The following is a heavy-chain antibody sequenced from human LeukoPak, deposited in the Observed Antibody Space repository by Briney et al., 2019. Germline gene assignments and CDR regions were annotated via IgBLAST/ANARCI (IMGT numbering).Heavy chain of an antibody. V-gene: IGHV3-23*01. J-gene: IGHJ4*02. D-gene: IGHD3-22*01. Sequence: GGSLRLSCAVSGITLSNYGMSWVRQAPGKGLEWVAGISDSGGRTNYADSVKGRFTISRDNPKNTLYLQVNSLRVKDTAVYFCAKRGVVIRVILVGFHKEAYYFDSWGQGALVTVSS. CDR3: AKRGVVIRVILVGFHKEAYYFDS. CDR2: ISDSGGRT. CDR1: GITLSNYG.